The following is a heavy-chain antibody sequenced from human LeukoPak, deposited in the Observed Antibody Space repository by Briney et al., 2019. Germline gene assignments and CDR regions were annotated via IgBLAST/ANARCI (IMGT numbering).Heavy chain of an antibody. CDR1: GYTFTSYD. D-gene: IGHD3-9*01. CDR3: ARDANLRYFDWLPPNY. V-gene: IGHV1-8*01. Sequence: ASVKVSCKASGYTFTSYDINWVRQATGQGLEWMGWMNPNSGNTGYAQKLQGRVTMTRNTSISTAYMELRSLRSDDTAVYYCARDANLRYFDWLPPNYWGQGTLVTVSS. CDR2: MNPNSGNT. J-gene: IGHJ4*02.